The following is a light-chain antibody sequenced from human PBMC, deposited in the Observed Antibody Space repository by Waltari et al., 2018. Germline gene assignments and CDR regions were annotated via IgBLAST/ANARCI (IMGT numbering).Light chain of an antibody. CDR1: QDISNY. V-gene: IGKV1-33*01. Sequence: DIQMTQSPSSLSASVGDRVTITCQASQDISNYLNWYQQKPGKAPKLLIYDASNLETGVPSSFSGSGSGTDFTFTISSLQLEDIATYYCQQYDNLPFTFGPGTKVDI. CDR2: DAS. J-gene: IGKJ3*01. CDR3: QQYDNLPFT.